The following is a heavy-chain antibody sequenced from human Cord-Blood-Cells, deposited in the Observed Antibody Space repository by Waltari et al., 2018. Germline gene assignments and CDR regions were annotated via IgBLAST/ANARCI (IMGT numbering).Heavy chain of an antibody. V-gene: IGHV3-15*01. CDR1: GFTFSNAW. J-gene: IGHJ6*03. Sequence: EVQLVESGGGLVKPGGSLRLSCAASGFTFSNAWMSWVRQAPGKGLEWVGRIKSKTDGGTTDYAAPVEGRFTISRDDSKNTLYLQMNSLKTEDTAVYYCTTEGDSSSSYYYYYMDVWGKGTTVTVSS. CDR3: TTEGDSSSSYYYYYMDV. CDR2: IKSKTDGGTT. D-gene: IGHD6-6*01.